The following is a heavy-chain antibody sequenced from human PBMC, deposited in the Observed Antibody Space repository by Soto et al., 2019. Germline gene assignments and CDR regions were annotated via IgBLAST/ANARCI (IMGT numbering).Heavy chain of an antibody. J-gene: IGHJ5*02. CDR2: IYPGDSDT. CDR1: GYSFTSYW. Sequence: PGESLKISCKGSGYSFTSYWIGWVRQMPGKGLEWMGIIYPGDSDTRYSPSFQGQVTISADKSISTAYLQWSSLKASDTAMYYCARQQLDYYGSGGPEYNWFDPWGQGTLVTVSS. D-gene: IGHD3-10*01. CDR3: ARQQLDYYGSGGPEYNWFDP. V-gene: IGHV5-51*01.